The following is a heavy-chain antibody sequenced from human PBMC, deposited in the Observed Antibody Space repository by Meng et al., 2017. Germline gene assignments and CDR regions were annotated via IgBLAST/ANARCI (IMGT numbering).Heavy chain of an antibody. Sequence: QVKLRQWGEGLLKPSETLSLPCSVDGGAFRGYYWSWIRTPPGKGLEWIGEINHSGSTNYNPSLKSRVTISVDTSKNQFSLKLSSVTAADTAVYYCARGPLVHQYFDYWGQGTLVTVSS. CDR2: INHSGST. CDR3: ARGPLVHQYFDY. D-gene: IGHD6-13*01. V-gene: IGHV4-34*01. J-gene: IGHJ4*02. CDR1: GGAFRGYY.